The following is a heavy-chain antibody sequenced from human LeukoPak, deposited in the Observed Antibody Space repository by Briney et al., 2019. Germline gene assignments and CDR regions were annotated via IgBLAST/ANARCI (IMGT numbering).Heavy chain of an antibody. Sequence: NASETLSLTCTVSGGSISSGRDYWNWIRQPAGKGLGWIGSLYHSDSAYYNTSLRSRVSMSVDTSKNQFSLTLSFVTAADTAVYYCARQHDSYYYYYIDVWGSGTTVTVSS. CDR1: GGSISSGRDY. CDR2: LYHSDSA. CDR3: ARQHDSYYYYYIDV. V-gene: IGHV4-39*01. J-gene: IGHJ6*03.